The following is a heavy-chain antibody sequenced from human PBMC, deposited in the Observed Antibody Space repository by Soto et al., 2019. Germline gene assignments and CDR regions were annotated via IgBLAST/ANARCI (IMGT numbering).Heavy chain of an antibody. CDR1: GGTFSSYA. V-gene: IGHV1-69*13. D-gene: IGHD3-22*01. J-gene: IGHJ5*02. CDR3: ASSAYYYDSSGYYNNNWFDP. CDR2: IIPIFGTA. Sequence: SVKVSCKASGGTFSSYATSWVRQAPGQGLEWMGGIIPIFGTANYAQKFQGRVTITADESTSTAYMELSSLRSEDTAVYYCASSAYYYDSSGYYNNNWFDPWGQGTLVTVSS.